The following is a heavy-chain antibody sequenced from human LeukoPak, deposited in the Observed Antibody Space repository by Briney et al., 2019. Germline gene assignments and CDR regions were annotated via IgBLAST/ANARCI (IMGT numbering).Heavy chain of an antibody. Sequence: PGGSLRLSCAASGFTFSSYNMNWVRQAPGKGLEWVSSINSGSTYINYADSVKGRFTISRDNSENTLYPQMKSLRAEDTAVYYCARGDGYNFFDYWGQGTLVTVSS. V-gene: IGHV3-21*04. CDR1: GFTFSSYN. CDR2: INSGSTYI. CDR3: ARGDGYNFFDY. D-gene: IGHD5-24*01. J-gene: IGHJ4*02.